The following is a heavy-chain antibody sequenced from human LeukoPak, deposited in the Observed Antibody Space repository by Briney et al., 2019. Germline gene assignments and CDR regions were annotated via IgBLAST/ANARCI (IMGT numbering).Heavy chain of an antibody. Sequence: PGGSLRLSCAASGFTFSGSAMHWVRQASGKGLEWVGRIRSKANSYATAYAASVKGRFTISRDDSKNTAYLQMNSLKTEDTAVYYCTSAGPLTARYPDAFDIWGQGTMVTVSS. CDR2: IRSKANSYAT. D-gene: IGHD2-2*02. CDR1: GFTFSGSA. V-gene: IGHV3-73*01. CDR3: TSAGPLTARYPDAFDI. J-gene: IGHJ3*02.